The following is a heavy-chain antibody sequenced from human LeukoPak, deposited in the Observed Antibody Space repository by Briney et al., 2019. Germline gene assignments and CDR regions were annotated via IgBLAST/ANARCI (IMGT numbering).Heavy chain of an antibody. D-gene: IGHD6-13*01. J-gene: IGHJ4*02. V-gene: IGHV3-64*01. CDR2: ISTNGHST. Sequence: GGSLRLSCAASGFTFSRYSMHWVRQAPGKGLEFVSAISTNGHSTYYAKSVKGRFTISRDNSKNTLYLQMGSLRAEDTAVYYCARAAAAGNFDYWGQGTLVTVSS. CDR1: GFTFSRYS. CDR3: ARAAAAGNFDY.